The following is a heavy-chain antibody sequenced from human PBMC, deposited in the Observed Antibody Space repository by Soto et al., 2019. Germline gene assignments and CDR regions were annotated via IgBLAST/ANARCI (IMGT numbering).Heavy chain of an antibody. CDR3: ARTLIYDYYDSSGYYYGNWFDP. CDR2: INAGNGNT. V-gene: IGHV1-3*01. D-gene: IGHD3-22*01. J-gene: IGHJ5*02. CDR1: GCTFTSYA. Sequence: ASVKVSCKASGCTFTSYAMHWVRQAPGQRLEWMGWINAGNGNTKYSQKFQGRVTITRDTSASTAYMELSSLRSEDTAVYYCARTLIYDYYDSSGYYYGNWFDPWGQGTLVTVSS.